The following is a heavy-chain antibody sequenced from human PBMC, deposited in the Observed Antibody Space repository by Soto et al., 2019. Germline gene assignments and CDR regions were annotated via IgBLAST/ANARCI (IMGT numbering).Heavy chain of an antibody. Sequence: SETLSLTCAVYGGSFSGYYWSWIRQPPGKGLEWIGEINHSGSTNYNPSLKSRVTISVDTSKNQFSLKLSSVTAADTAVYYCARGVFGSGSDYWGQGTLVTVS. CDR2: INHSGST. V-gene: IGHV4-34*01. D-gene: IGHD3-10*01. CDR1: GGSFSGYY. J-gene: IGHJ4*02. CDR3: ARGVFGSGSDY.